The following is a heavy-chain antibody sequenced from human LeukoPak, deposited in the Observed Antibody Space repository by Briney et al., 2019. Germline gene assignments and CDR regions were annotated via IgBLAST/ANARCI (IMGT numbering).Heavy chain of an antibody. Sequence: GGSLRLSCAASGFSFGTYAMHWVRQAPGKGLEWVALISYDGSNKYYADSVKGRFTISRDKSKNTLYLQMNSLRAEDTAVYYCARDFSRGSYKGRDYYMDVWGKGTTVTVSS. CDR2: ISYDGSNK. J-gene: IGHJ6*03. CDR1: GFSFGTYA. CDR3: ARDFSRGSYKGRDYYMDV. D-gene: IGHD1-26*01. V-gene: IGHV3-30*04.